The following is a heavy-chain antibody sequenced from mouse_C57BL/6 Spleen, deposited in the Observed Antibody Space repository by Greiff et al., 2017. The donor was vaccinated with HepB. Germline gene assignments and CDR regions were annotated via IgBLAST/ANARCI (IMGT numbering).Heavy chain of an antibody. V-gene: IGHV1-54*01. Sequence: VQLQQSGAELVRPGTSVKVSCKASGYAFTNYLIEWVKQRPGQGLEWIGVINPGSGGTNYNEKFKGKATLTADKSSSTAYMQLSSLTSEDSAVYFCARSPITTVVSPYFDDWGQGTTLTVSS. CDR3: ARSPITTVVSPYFDD. CDR1: GYAFTNYL. CDR2: INPGSGGT. J-gene: IGHJ2*01. D-gene: IGHD1-1*01.